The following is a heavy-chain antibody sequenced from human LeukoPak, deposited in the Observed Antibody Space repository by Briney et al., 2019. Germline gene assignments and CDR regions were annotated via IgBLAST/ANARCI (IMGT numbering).Heavy chain of an antibody. Sequence: PGGSLRLSCAASGFTVSGNYMSWVRQAPGKGLEWVGRIKSKTDGGTTDYAAPVKGRFTISRDDSKNTLYLQMNSLKTEDTAVYYCTTDSYYDFWSGYYSFDYWGQGTLVTVSS. J-gene: IGHJ4*02. D-gene: IGHD3-3*01. V-gene: IGHV3-15*01. CDR3: TTDSYYDFWSGYYSFDY. CDR2: IKSKTDGGTT. CDR1: GFTVSGNY.